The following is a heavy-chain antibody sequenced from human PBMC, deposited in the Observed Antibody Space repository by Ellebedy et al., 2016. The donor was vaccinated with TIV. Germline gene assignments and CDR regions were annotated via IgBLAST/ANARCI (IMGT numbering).Heavy chain of an antibody. CDR1: GFTFTSSA. J-gene: IGHJ4*02. CDR2: IVVGSGNT. CDR3: ARGLRIITMVRGVIGY. V-gene: IGHV1-58*02. D-gene: IGHD3-10*01. Sequence: AASVQVSCKASGFTFTSSAMQSVRQARGQRLEWIGWIVVGSGNTNYAQKFQERVTITRDMSTSTAYMELSSLRSEDTAVYYCARGLRIITMVRGVIGYWGQGTLVTVSS.